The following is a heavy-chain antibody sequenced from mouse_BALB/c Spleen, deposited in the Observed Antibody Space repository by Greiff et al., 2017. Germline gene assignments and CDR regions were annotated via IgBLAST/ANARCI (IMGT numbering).Heavy chain of an antibody. CDR3: ARGGTDEDYYAMDY. CDR2: INSNGGST. D-gene: IGHD3-1*01. J-gene: IGHJ4*01. V-gene: IGHV5-6-3*01. CDR1: GFTFSSYG. Sequence: EVQGVESGGGLVQPGGSLKLSCAASGFTFSSYGMSWVRQTPDKRLELVATINSNGGSTYYPDSVKGRFTISRDNAKNTLYLQMSSLKSEDTAMYYCARGGTDEDYYAMDYWGQGTSVTVSS.